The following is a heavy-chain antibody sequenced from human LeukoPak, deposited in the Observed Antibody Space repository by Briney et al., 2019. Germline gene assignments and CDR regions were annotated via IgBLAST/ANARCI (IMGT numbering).Heavy chain of an antibody. D-gene: IGHD3-3*01. CDR3: AKANSITIFGVISPVDY. J-gene: IGHJ4*02. V-gene: IGHV3-23*01. Sequence: SGDNTYYADSVKGRFTISRDNSKNTLYLQMNSLRAEDTAVYYCAKANSITIFGVISPVDYWGQGTLVTVSS. CDR2: SGDNT.